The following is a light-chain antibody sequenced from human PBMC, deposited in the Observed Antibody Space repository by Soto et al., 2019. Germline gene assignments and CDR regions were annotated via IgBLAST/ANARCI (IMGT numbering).Light chain of an antibody. CDR3: QQYGSSPRT. V-gene: IGKV3-20*01. J-gene: IGKJ1*01. Sequence: EIVLTQSPGTLSLSPGERATLSCRASHSVSSSYLAWYQQKPGQAPRLLIYGASSSATGIPDRFSGSGSGTDFTLTISRLEPEDFAVYYCQQYGSSPRTFGQGTKVEIK. CDR1: HSVSSSY. CDR2: GAS.